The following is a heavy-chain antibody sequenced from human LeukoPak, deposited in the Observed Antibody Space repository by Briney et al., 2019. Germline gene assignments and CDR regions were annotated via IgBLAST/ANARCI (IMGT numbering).Heavy chain of an antibody. D-gene: IGHD1-26*01. CDR1: GGSLSSYY. J-gene: IGHJ3*02. Sequence: SETLSLTCTVSGGSLSSYYWSWIREPPGTGLGGIGDIYYSGSTNYNPSLKSRVTISLDTSKNQFSLTLSSVTAADTAVYYCARGRGYGGNYLRSFDIWRQGTMVTVSS. CDR2: IYYSGST. V-gene: IGHV4-59*08. CDR3: ARGRGYGGNYLRSFDI.